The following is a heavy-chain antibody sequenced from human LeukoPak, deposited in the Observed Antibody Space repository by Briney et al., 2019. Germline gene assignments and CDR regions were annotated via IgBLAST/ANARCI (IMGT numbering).Heavy chain of an antibody. CDR3: ARGVHLPPPLITNHYYYYYYMEV. Sequence: GVSLRLSCAASGFIFSDYYMLWIRQAPGKGREWVSYISSSCSTKYCADSVKGRLTISRDNAKNSYLQMNSLRAEDTAVYYCARGVHLPPPLITNHYYYYYYMEVWGKGTTVTVSS. D-gene: IGHD1-1*01. J-gene: IGHJ6*03. CDR1: GFIFSDYY. CDR2: ISSSCSTK. V-gene: IGHV3-11*01.